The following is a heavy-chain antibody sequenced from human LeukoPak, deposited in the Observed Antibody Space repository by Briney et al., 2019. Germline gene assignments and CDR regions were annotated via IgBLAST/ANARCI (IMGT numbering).Heavy chain of an antibody. CDR2: ISSSGSTI. J-gene: IGHJ5*02. Sequence: GGSLRLSCAASGFTFSSYEMNWVRQAPGKGLEWVSYISSSGSTIYYADSVKGRFTISRDNAKNSLYLQMNSLRAEDTAVCYCARAGGVGRYFDWLHSVSVWFDPWGQGTLVTVSS. CDR1: GFTFSSYE. D-gene: IGHD3-9*01. CDR3: ARAGGVGRYFDWLHSVSVWFDP. V-gene: IGHV3-48*03.